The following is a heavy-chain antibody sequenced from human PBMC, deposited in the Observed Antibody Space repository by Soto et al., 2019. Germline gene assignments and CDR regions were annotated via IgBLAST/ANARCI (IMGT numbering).Heavy chain of an antibody. D-gene: IGHD3-22*01. V-gene: IGHV3-23*01. Sequence: FLRLSCAASGFTFSSYAMSWVRQAPGKGLEWVSAISGSGGSTYYADSVKGRFTISRDNSKNTLYLQMNSLRAEDTAVYYCAKEPNYYDSSGYYSDWFDPWGQGTLVTVPQ. CDR1: GFTFSSYA. J-gene: IGHJ5*02. CDR2: ISGSGGST. CDR3: AKEPNYYDSSGYYSDWFDP.